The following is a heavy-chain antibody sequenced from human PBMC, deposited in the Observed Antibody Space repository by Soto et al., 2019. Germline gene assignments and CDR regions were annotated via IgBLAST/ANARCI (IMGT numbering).Heavy chain of an antibody. Sequence: QVQLQESGPGLVKPSETLSLTCTVSGVSISSSYWSWIRQPPGKGLEWIGYIYDSGTTDYNPSLKRRFSTSVDTSKNQLSMKLNFVTAADTAVYYCAQGGVRMDVWGQGTTVTVSS. D-gene: IGHD3-16*01. V-gene: IGHV4-59*01. CDR2: IYDSGTT. CDR3: AQGGVRMDV. J-gene: IGHJ6*02. CDR1: GVSISSSY.